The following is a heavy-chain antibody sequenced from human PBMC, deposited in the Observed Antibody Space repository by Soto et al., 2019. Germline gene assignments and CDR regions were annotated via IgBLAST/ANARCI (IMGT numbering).Heavy chain of an antibody. CDR3: ARENARWFGAYGMDV. V-gene: IGHV3-30-3*01. CDR2: ISYDGSNK. Sequence: QVQLVESGGGVVQPGRSLRLSCAASGFTFSSYAMHWVRQAPGKGLEGVAVISYDGSNKYYADSVKGRFTISRDNSKKPLYLQMKSRRAEDTAVYYCARENARWFGAYGMDVWGQGTTVTVYS. J-gene: IGHJ6*02. D-gene: IGHD3-10*01. CDR1: GFTFSSYA.